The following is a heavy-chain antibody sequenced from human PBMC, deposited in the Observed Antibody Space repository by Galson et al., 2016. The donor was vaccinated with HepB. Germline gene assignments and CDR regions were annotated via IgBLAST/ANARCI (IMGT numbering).Heavy chain of an antibody. Sequence: TLSLTCGVTGETLSGFYWSWVRQPPGKGLEWIGEINHSGSTNYNPSLKSRVTISVDTSKNQFSLKLSSVTAADTAVYYCARGDNPDYGDYASAYYYMDVWGKGTTVTVSS. CDR1: GETLSGFY. CDR3: ARGDNPDYGDYASAYYYMDV. CDR2: INHSGST. D-gene: IGHD4-17*01. J-gene: IGHJ6*03. V-gene: IGHV4-34*01.